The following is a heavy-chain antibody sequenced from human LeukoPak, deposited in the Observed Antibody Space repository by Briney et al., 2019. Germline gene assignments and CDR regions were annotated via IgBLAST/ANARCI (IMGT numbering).Heavy chain of an antibody. D-gene: IGHD3-3*01. J-gene: IGHJ4*02. V-gene: IGHV1-18*01. CDR3: ARGASQKYDFWSGYDLDY. CDR1: GYTFTSYG. CDR2: ISAYNGNT. Sequence: ASVKVSCKASGYTFTSYGISWVRQAPGQGLEWMGWISAYNGNTNYAQKLQGRVTMTTDTSTSTAYMELRSLRSDDTAVYYCARGASQKYDFWSGYDLDYWGQGTLVTVSS.